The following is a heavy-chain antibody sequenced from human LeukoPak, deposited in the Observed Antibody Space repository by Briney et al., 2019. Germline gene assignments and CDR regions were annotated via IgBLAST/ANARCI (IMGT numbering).Heavy chain of an antibody. D-gene: IGHD3-3*01. CDR3: ARDPGSRFLEWPD. J-gene: IGHJ4*02. CDR2: ISSSGSTI. V-gene: IGHV3-11*04. Sequence: GGSLRLSCAASGFTFSDYYMSWIRQAPGKGLEWVSYISSSGSTIYYADSVKGRFTISRDNAKSSLYLQMDSLRAEDTAVYYCARDPGSRFLEWPDWGQGTLVTVSS. CDR1: GFTFSDYY.